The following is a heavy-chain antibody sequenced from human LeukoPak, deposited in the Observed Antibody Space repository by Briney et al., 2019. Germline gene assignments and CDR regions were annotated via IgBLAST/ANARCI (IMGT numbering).Heavy chain of an antibody. CDR3: ARDPGFRWFDP. D-gene: IGHD7-27*01. CDR2: IYYSGST. V-gene: IGHV4-31*03. Sequence: PSETLSLTCTVPGGSISSGGYYWSWIRQHPGKGLEWIGYIYYSGSTYYNPSLKSRVTISVDTSKDQFSLKLSSVTAADTAVYYCARDPGFRWFDPWGQGTLVTVSS. CDR1: GGSISSGGYY. J-gene: IGHJ5*02.